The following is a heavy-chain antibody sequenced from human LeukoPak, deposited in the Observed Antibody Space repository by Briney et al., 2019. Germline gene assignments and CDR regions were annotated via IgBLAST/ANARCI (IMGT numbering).Heavy chain of an antibody. D-gene: IGHD2-15*01. V-gene: IGHV3-30*02. J-gene: IGHJ5*02. CDR2: IRYDGSNK. Sequence: GGSLRLSCAASGFSFSSYGMHWVRQAPGKGLEWVAFIRYDGSNKYYADSVKGRFTISRDNSKNTLYLQMNSLRAEDTAVYYCAGRDCSGGSCYARGLDPWGQGTLVTVSS. CDR1: GFSFSSYG. CDR3: AGRDCSGGSCYARGLDP.